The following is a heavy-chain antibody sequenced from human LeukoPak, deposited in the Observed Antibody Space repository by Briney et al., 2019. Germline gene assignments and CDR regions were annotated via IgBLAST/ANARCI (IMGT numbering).Heavy chain of an antibody. J-gene: IGHJ4*02. CDR3: AKDQYCTSTSCYVGY. CDR1: GFTFGSYG. D-gene: IGHD2-2*01. CDR2: ISYDGSNK. Sequence: GRSLRLSCAASGFTFGSYGMHWVRQAPGKGLEWVAVISYDGSNKYYADSVKGRFTISRDNSKNTLYLQMNSLRAEDTAVYYCAKDQYCTSTSCYVGYWGQGTLVTVSS. V-gene: IGHV3-30*18.